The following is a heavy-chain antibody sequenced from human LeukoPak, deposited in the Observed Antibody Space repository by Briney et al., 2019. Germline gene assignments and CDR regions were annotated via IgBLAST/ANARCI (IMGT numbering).Heavy chain of an antibody. CDR2: IYYSGNT. CDR3: VRMGGRLLWWNNWFDP. J-gene: IGHJ5*02. D-gene: IGHD2-8*02. V-gene: IGHV4-59*08. Sequence: PSETLSLTCSVSGGSMNYSYWSWIRQAPGKGLEWLGYIYYSGNTNYSPSLKSRVNISVDTSKNELSLRLTSVTAADTAVYYCVRMGGRLLWWNNWFDPWGQGTLVTVSS. CDR1: GGSMNYSY.